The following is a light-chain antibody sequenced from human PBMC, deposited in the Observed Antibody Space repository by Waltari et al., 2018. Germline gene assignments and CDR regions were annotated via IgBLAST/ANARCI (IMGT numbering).Light chain of an antibody. J-gene: IGKJ1*01. Sequence: DIQMTQSPSTLSASVGDRVTITCRASQSISSWLAWYQQKPGKAPKLLIYKASSLESGVPSRFICSGSGTEFTLTISSLQPDDFAIYYCQQYNTYSRTFGQGTKVEIK. V-gene: IGKV1-5*03. CDR3: QQYNTYSRT. CDR2: KAS. CDR1: QSISSW.